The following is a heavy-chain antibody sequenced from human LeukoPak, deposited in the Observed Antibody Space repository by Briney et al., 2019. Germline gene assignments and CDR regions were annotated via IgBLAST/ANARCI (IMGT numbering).Heavy chain of an antibody. CDR3: ARGGTYYDILTGYYTAWYFDY. CDR2: IKQDGSEK. J-gene: IGHJ4*02. V-gene: IGHV3-7*04. Sequence: GGSLRLSCAASGFTFSSYWMSWVRQAPGKGVAWVANIKQDGSEKYYVDSVKGRFTISRDNAKNSLYLQMNSLRAEDTAVYYCARGGTYYDILTGYYTAWYFDYWGQGTLVTVSS. CDR1: GFTFSSYW. D-gene: IGHD3-9*01.